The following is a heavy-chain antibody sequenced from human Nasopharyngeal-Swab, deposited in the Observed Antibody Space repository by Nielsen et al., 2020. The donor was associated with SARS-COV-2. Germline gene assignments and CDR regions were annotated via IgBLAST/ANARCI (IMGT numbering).Heavy chain of an antibody. CDR1: GFTFSSYG. CDR3: ATDGRLVITFGGVIVTVDY. Sequence: GESLKISCAASGFTFSSYGMHWVRQAPGKGLEWVAVIWYDGSNKYYADSVKGRFTISRDNSKNTLYLQMNSLRAEDTAVYYCATDGRLVITFGGVIVTVDYWGQGTLVTVSS. D-gene: IGHD3-16*02. CDR2: IWYDGSNK. V-gene: IGHV3-33*01. J-gene: IGHJ4*02.